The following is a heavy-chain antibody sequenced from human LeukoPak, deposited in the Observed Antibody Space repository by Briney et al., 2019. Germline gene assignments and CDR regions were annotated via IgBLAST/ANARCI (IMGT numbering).Heavy chain of an antibody. V-gene: IGHV4-59*01. D-gene: IGHD3-10*01. CDR1: GGSIDNYY. CDR2: IYYSGST. J-gene: IGHJ4*02. Sequence: PSETLSLTCTVSGGSIDNYYWSWIRQPPGKGLEWIGCIYYSGSTNYNPSLESRVTVSVDTSKTQFSLKLSSVTAADTAMYYCARGIRMVRAVIRRFRFDYWGQGTLDTVSS. CDR3: ARGIRMVRAVIRRFRFDY.